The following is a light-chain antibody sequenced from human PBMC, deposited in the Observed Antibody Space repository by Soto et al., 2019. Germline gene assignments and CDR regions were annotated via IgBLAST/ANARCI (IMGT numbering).Light chain of an antibody. CDR2: GNS. CDR1: SSNIGAGND. J-gene: IGLJ3*02. Sequence: QSVLTQPPSVSGAPGQRVTISCTGSSSNIGAGNDVHWYQQPPGTAPKLLIYGNSNRPSGAPDRFSGSKSATSASLATTGLQVEDEAVNYGQSYVSTLSGSVLAEGTKLTV. V-gene: IGLV1-40*01. CDR3: QSYVSTLSGSV.